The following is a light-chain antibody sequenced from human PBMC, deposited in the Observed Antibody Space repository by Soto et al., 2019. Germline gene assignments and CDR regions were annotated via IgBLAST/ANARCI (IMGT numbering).Light chain of an antibody. CDR2: GAS. V-gene: IGKV3-20*01. Sequence: EIVLTQSPGTLSLSPGERATLSCSASQSVSSSYLAWYQQKPGQAPRLLIYGASSRDTGIPDRFSGSGSGTDFTLTISRLEPDDFAVYYCQQYGSSPPWTFGQGTKVEIK. CDR1: QSVSSSY. CDR3: QQYGSSPPWT. J-gene: IGKJ1*01.